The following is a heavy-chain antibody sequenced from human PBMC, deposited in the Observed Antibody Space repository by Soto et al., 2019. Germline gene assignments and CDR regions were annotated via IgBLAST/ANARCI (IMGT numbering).Heavy chain of an antibody. D-gene: IGHD3-3*01. Sequence: GGSLRLSCAASGFTFSSYAMSWVRQAPGKGLEWVSAISGSGGSTYYADSVKGRFTISRDNSKNTLYLQMNSLRAEDTAVYYCATQNFYDFWSGYDYWGQGTLVTV. J-gene: IGHJ4*02. CDR1: GFTFSSYA. V-gene: IGHV3-23*01. CDR3: ATQNFYDFWSGYDY. CDR2: ISGSGGST.